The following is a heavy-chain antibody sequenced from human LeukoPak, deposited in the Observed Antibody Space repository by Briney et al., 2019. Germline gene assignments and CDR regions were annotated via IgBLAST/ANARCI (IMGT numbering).Heavy chain of an antibody. J-gene: IGHJ4*02. Sequence: ASVKVSCKASGYSFTSYGITWVRQAPGQGLEWMGWISGYNGNTKYAQKFQGRVTMTTDTSTSTAYMELRSLRSDGTAVYYCARDYGDYPSYWGQGTLVTVSS. CDR3: ARDYGDYPSY. CDR1: GYSFTSYG. CDR2: ISGYNGNT. D-gene: IGHD4-17*01. V-gene: IGHV1-18*01.